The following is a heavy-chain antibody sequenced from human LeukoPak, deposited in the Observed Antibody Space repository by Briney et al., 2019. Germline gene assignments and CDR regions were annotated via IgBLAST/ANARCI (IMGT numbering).Heavy chain of an antibody. CDR2: ISGSGGST. Sequence: PGGSLRLSCAASGFTFSSYAMSWVRQAPGKGLEWVSAISGSGGSTYYADSVKGRFTISRDNSKNTLYLQMNSLRAEDTAVYYCAKDRAYIVVVTATFDYWGQGTLVTVSS. CDR1: GFTFSSYA. V-gene: IGHV3-23*01. D-gene: IGHD2-21*02. CDR3: AKDRAYIVVVTATFDY. J-gene: IGHJ4*02.